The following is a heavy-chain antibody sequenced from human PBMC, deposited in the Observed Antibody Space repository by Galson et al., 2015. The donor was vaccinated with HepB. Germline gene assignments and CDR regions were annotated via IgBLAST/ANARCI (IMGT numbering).Heavy chain of an antibody. J-gene: IGHJ4*02. CDR2: ITATGSRT. Sequence: SLRLSCAASGFTFGAYAMAWVRQTPGKGLECVSGITATGSRTYYADSVRGRLSISRDNSKSTLYLQMNGLKAEDTATYYCAKRDFSDCGYAPLFDSWGQGTLVTVSP. V-gene: IGHV3-23*01. D-gene: IGHD5-18*01. CDR1: GFTFGAYA. CDR3: AKRDFSDCGYAPLFDS.